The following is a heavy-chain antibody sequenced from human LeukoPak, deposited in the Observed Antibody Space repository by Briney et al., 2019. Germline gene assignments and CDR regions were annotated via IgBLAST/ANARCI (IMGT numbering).Heavy chain of an antibody. V-gene: IGHV3-33*01. J-gene: IGHJ4*02. Sequence: GGSLRLSCAASGFTFSSYGMHWVRQAPGKGLEWVALIWYDGNNKYYADSVKGRFTISRDNSKNTLYLQLNSLRAEDAAVYYCARQHCSGGDCYFFDWGQGTLVTVSS. CDR2: IWYDGNNK. CDR1: GFTFSSYG. D-gene: IGHD2-15*01. CDR3: ARQHCSGGDCYFFD.